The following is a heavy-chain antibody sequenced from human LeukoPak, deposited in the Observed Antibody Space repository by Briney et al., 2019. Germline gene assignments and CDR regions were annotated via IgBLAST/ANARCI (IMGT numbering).Heavy chain of an antibody. V-gene: IGHV4-34*01. Sequence: SETLSLTCAVYGGSFSGYYWSWIRRPPGKGLEWIGEINHSGSTNYNPSLKSRVTISVDTSKNQFSLKLSSVTAADTAVYYCAREESYSGYDLASSRSNYFDYWGQGTLVTVSS. D-gene: IGHD5-12*01. CDR1: GGSFSGYY. CDR2: INHSGST. J-gene: IGHJ4*02. CDR3: AREESYSGYDLASSRSNYFDY.